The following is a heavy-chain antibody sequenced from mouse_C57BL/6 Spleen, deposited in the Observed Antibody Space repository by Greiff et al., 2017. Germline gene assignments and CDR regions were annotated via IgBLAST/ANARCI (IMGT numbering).Heavy chain of an antibody. Sequence: VQLQQSGAELVKPGASVKLSCTASGFNIKDYYMHWVTQRPEQGLEWIGRIDPEDGDTTSAPKFQGKATITADTSSNTAYLQLSSLTSEDTDVYYGARAYLSGSSYFDYWGQGTTLTVSS. V-gene: IGHV14-2*01. CDR2: IDPEDGDT. CDR1: GFNIKDYY. CDR3: ARAYLSGSSYFDY. D-gene: IGHD1-1*01. J-gene: IGHJ2*01.